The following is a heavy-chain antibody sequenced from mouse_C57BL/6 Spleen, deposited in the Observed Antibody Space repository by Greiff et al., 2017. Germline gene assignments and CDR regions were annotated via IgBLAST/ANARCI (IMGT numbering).Heavy chain of an antibody. CDR3: ARRGWEGLYAMDY. D-gene: IGHD3-3*01. J-gene: IGHJ4*01. CDR2: IDPSDSYT. V-gene: IGHV1-59*01. Sequence: QVQLQQPGAELVRPGTSVKLSCKASGYTFTSYWMHWVKQRPGQGLEWIGVIDPSDSYTNYNQKFKGKATLTVDTSSSTAYMQLSSLTSEDSAVYYCARRGWEGLYAMDYWGQGTSVTVSS. CDR1: GYTFTSYW.